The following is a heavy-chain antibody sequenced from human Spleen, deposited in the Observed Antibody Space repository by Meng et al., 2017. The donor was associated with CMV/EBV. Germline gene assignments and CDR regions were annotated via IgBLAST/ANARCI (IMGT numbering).Heavy chain of an antibody. Sequence: SETLSLTCTVSGGSISSGDYYWSWIRQPPGKGLEWIGYIYYSGSTYYNPSLKSRVTISLDTPKRQFTLELSSVTAADTAVYYCARIFPSDYYKYDMDVWGQGTTVTVSS. CDR2: IYYSGST. J-gene: IGHJ6*02. CDR3: ARIFPSDYYKYDMDV. D-gene: IGHD3-3*01. CDR1: GGSISSGDYY. V-gene: IGHV4-30-4*08.